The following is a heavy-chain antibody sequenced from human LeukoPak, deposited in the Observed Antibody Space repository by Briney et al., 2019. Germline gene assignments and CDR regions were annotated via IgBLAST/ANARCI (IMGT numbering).Heavy chain of an antibody. CDR3: ATRRYDFWSGYRRDWFDP. V-gene: IGHV1-24*01. J-gene: IGHJ5*02. Sequence: ASVKVSCKVSGYTLTELSMHRVRQAPGKGLEWMGGFDPEDGETIYAQKFQGRVTMTEDTSTDTAYMELSSLRSEDTAVYYCATRRYDFWSGYRRDWFDPWGQGTLVTVSS. D-gene: IGHD3-3*01. CDR2: FDPEDGET. CDR1: GYTLTELS.